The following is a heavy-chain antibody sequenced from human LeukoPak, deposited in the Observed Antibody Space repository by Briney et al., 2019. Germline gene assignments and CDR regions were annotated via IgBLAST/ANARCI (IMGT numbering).Heavy chain of an antibody. D-gene: IGHD3-10*01. CDR1: GGSISSSSYY. CDR2: IYYSGST. CDR3: ARLQITMVRGVIIGPSFDY. J-gene: IGHJ4*02. V-gene: IGHV4-39*07. Sequence: SETLSLTCTVSGGSISSSSYYWGWIRQPPGKGLEWIGSIYYSGSTYYNPSLKSRVTISVDTSKNQFSLKLRSVTAADTAVYYCARLQITMVRGVIIGPSFDYWGQGTLVTVSS.